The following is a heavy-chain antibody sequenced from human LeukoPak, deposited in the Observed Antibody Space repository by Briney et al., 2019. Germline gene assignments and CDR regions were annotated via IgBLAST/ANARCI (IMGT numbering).Heavy chain of an antibody. D-gene: IGHD3-10*01. Sequence: PGGSLRLSCAASGFTFSSYGMHWVRQAPGKGLEWVAVIWYDGSNKYYADSVKGRFTISRDNSKNTLYLQMNSLRAEDTAVYYCARASGDGSFDYWGQGTLVTVSS. CDR2: IWYDGSNK. CDR3: ARASGDGSFDY. V-gene: IGHV3-33*01. CDR1: GFTFSSYG. J-gene: IGHJ4*02.